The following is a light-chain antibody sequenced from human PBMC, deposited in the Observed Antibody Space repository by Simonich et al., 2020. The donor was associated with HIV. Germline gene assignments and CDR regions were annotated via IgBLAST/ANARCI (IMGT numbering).Light chain of an antibody. Sequence: DIQMTQSPSSLSASVGDRVTITCRAGQSISSYLSWYQQKPGKAPQLLIYDASSLQSGVPSRFSGSGSGTDFTLTISSLQPEDFASYFCQQSYSTPWTFGQGTKVEIK. V-gene: IGKV1-39*01. J-gene: IGKJ1*01. CDR3: QQSYSTPWT. CDR1: QSISSY. CDR2: DAS.